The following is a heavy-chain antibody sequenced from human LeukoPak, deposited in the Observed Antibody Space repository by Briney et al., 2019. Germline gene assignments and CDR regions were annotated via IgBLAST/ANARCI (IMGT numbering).Heavy chain of an antibody. D-gene: IGHD2-21*02. J-gene: IGHJ4*02. CDR3: ARDRPLSTYCGGDCYYKRGDY. CDR2: INTGGSTI. CDR1: GFSFSSYE. Sequence: GGSLRLSCAASGFSFSSYEMSWVRQAPGQGLEWISYINTGGSTIDYADSVKGRFTVSRDNAKNSLYLQMNSLRAEDTAVYYCARDRPLSTYCGGDCYYKRGDYWGQGTLVTVSS. V-gene: IGHV3-48*03.